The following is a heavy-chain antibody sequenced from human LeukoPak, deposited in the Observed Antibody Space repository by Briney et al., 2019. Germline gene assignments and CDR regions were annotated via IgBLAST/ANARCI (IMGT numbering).Heavy chain of an antibody. CDR3: AREVGEATAN. CDR2: ISGSDYTT. Sequence: PGGSLRLSCAASGFTFSSYDMSWVRQAPGKGLEWVSVISGSDYTTYYADSVKGRFTISRDNSKNTLYLQMNSLRAEDTAVYYCAREVGEATANWGQGTLVTVSS. CDR1: GFTFSSYD. J-gene: IGHJ4*02. D-gene: IGHD2-21*02. V-gene: IGHV3-23*01.